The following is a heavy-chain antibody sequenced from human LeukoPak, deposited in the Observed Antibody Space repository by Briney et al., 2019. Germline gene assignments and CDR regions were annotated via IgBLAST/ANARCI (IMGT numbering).Heavy chain of an antibody. J-gene: IGHJ3*02. CDR2: IIPIFGTA. CDR1: GYTFRQFS. Sequence: ASVKVSCKASGYTFRQFSIGWGRQAPGQGLDWLEGIIPIFGTANYAQKFQGRVTITADESTSTAYMELSSLRSEDTAVYYCARDPNLNRMVRGAYNAFDIWGQGTMVTVSS. D-gene: IGHD3-10*01. V-gene: IGHV1-69*13. CDR3: ARDPNLNRMVRGAYNAFDI.